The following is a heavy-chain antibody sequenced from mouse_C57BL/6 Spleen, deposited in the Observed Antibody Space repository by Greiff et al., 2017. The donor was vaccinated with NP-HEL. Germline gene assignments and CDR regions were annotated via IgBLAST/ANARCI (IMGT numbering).Heavy chain of an antibody. Sequence: DVQLQESGPGLVKPSQSLSLTCSVTGYSITSGYYWNWIRQFPGNKLEWMGYISYDGSNNYNPSLKNRISITRDTSKNQFFLKLNSVTTEDTATYYCARDNYSNGGDYWGQGTTLTVSS. CDR3: ARDNYSNGGDY. D-gene: IGHD2-5*01. CDR1: GYSITSGYY. V-gene: IGHV3-6*01. CDR2: ISYDGSN. J-gene: IGHJ2*01.